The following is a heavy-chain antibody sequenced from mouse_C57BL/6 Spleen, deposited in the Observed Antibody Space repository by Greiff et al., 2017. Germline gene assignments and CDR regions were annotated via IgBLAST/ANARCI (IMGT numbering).Heavy chain of an antibody. CDR2: IDPENGDT. D-gene: IGHD1-3*01. J-gene: IGHJ3*01. Sequence: VQLQQSGAELVRPGASVKLSCTASGFNIKDDYMHWVKQRPEQGLEWIGWIDPENGDTEYASKFQGKATITADTSSNTAYLQRSSLTSEDTAVYYCTVYGSSFAYWGQGTLVTVSA. V-gene: IGHV14-4*01. CDR1: GFNIKDDY. CDR3: TVYGSSFAY.